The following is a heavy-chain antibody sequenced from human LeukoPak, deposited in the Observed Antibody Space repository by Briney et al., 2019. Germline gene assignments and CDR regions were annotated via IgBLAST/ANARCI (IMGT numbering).Heavy chain of an antibody. J-gene: IGHJ4*02. Sequence: SETLSLTCTVSGGSISSYYWSWIRQPAGKGLEWIGRIYTSGSTNYNPSLKSRVTMSVDTSKNQFSLRLSSVTAADTAVYYCARGRVAVAGTKNKFDYWGQGTLVTVPS. CDR3: ARGRVAVAGTKNKFDY. V-gene: IGHV4-4*07. D-gene: IGHD6-19*01. CDR2: IYTSGST. CDR1: GGSISSYY.